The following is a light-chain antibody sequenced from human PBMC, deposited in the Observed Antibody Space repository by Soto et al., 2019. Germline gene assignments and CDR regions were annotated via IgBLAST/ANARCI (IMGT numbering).Light chain of an antibody. Sequence: EIVLTQSPATLSLSPGERATLSCRASQSVSSYLAWYQQKPGQAPRLLMYDASNRATGIPARFSGSGSGTDFTLTISSLEPEDFAVYYCQQRSRWPFTFGPGTKVDIK. J-gene: IGKJ3*01. CDR3: QQRSRWPFT. CDR2: DAS. CDR1: QSVSSY. V-gene: IGKV3-11*01.